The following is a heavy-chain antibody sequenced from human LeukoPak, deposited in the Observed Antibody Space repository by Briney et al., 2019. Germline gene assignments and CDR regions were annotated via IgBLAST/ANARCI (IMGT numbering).Heavy chain of an antibody. V-gene: IGHV3-7*01. CDR2: IKQDGSEK. Sequence: GGSLRLSCAASGFTFSSYWMSWIRQAPGKGLEWVANIKQDGSEKYYVDSVKGRFTISRDNAKNSPYLQMNSLRAEDTAVYYCARDRGWRTFDPWGQGTLVTVSS. D-gene: IGHD3-10*01. CDR3: ARDRGWRTFDP. J-gene: IGHJ5*02. CDR1: GFTFSSYW.